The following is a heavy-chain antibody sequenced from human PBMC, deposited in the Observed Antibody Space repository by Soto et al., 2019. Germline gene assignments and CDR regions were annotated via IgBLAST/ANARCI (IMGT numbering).Heavy chain of an antibody. D-gene: IGHD5-18*01. V-gene: IGHV3-23*01. J-gene: IGHJ4*02. CDR3: AKDPFGWWSAMAASSNFDY. CDR1: GFTFSSYA. Sequence: PGGSLRLSCAASGFTFSSYAMTWVRQAPGKGLEWVSAISGSGGSTYYADSVKGRFTISRDNSKNTLYLQMNSLRAEDTAVYYCAKDPFGWWSAMAASSNFDYWGQGTLVTVSS. CDR2: ISGSGGST.